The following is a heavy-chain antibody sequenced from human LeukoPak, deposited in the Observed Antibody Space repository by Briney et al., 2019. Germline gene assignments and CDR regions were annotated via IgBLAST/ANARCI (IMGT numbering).Heavy chain of an antibody. CDR1: GFTFSSYA. CDR2: ISGSGGST. CDR3: AKDKAVITTTPFDY. V-gene: IGHV3-23*01. D-gene: IGHD3-9*01. J-gene: IGHJ4*02. Sequence: PGGFLRLSCAASGFTFSSYAMSWVRQAPGKGLEWVSAISGSGGSTYYADSVKGRFTISRDNSKNTLYLQMNSLRAEDTAVYYCAKDKAVITTTPFDYWGQGTLVTVSS.